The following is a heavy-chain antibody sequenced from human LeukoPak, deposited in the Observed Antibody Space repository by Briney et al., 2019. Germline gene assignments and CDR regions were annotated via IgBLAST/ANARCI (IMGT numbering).Heavy chain of an antibody. CDR1: GFTFSSFA. V-gene: IGHV3-30*06. J-gene: IGHJ4*02. CDR3: AKGLPIVDY. CDR2: IYYDGSN. Sequence: GGSLRLSCVASGFTFSSFAMQWVRQAPGKGLEWVAAIYYDGSNYADSGKGRFTISRDNSKNTLYLQLNSLRPEDTAVYYCAKGLPIVDYWGQGTLVTVSS.